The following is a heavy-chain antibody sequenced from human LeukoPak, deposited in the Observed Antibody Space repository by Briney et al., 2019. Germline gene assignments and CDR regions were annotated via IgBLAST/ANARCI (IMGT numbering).Heavy chain of an antibody. CDR1: GGSISSNTFY. Sequence: SETLSLTCTVSGGSISSNTFYWGWIRLPPGKGLEWIGSIYYSGNTYYNPSLESRVTISVDTSKNQFSLNLISLTAADTAVYYCATHYRGGDNRPYGGFDHWGQGTLVTVSS. CDR2: IYYSGNT. V-gene: IGHV4-39*01. D-gene: IGHD4-17*01. J-gene: IGHJ5*02. CDR3: ATHYRGGDNRPYGGFDH.